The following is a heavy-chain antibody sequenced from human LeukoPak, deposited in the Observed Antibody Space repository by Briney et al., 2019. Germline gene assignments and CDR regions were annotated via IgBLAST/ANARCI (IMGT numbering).Heavy chain of an antibody. CDR2: IYYGGST. V-gene: IGHV4-39*07. J-gene: IGHJ5*02. CDR3: ARVGYYYGSGTGGFDP. D-gene: IGHD3-10*01. Sequence: PSETLSLTCTVSGGSVSSSHYWGWIRQPPGKGLEWIGSIYYGGSTYYNASLRSRVTTSVDTSKNQFSLKLSSVTAADTAVYYCARVGYYYGSGTGGFDPWGQGTLVTVSS. CDR1: GGSVSSSHY.